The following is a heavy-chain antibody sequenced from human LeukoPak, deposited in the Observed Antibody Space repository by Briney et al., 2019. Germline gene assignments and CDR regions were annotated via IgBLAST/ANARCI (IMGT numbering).Heavy chain of an antibody. D-gene: IGHD3-22*01. CDR2: ISTSGST. V-gene: IGHV4-4*07. J-gene: IGHJ5*02. CDR3: ANNNYYDRT. CDR1: GASISSYY. Sequence: SETLSLTCTVSGASISSYYWSWIRQPAGKGLEWIGRISTSGSTNYNPSLKSRVTISVDKSKNQFSLKLTSVTAADTAVYYCANNNYYDRTWGQGTLVTVSS.